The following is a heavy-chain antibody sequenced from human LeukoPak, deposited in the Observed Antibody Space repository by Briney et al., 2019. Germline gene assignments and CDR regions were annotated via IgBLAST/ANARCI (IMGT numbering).Heavy chain of an antibody. CDR2: INPSGGST. J-gene: IGHJ6*02. V-gene: IGHV1-46*01. D-gene: IGHD6-13*01. Sequence: GASVKVSCKASGYTFTSYYMHWVRQAPGQGLEWMGIINPSGGSTSYAQKFQGRVTMTRDTSTSTVYMELSSLRSEDTAVYYCARAYSSSWYPYYCYGMDVWGQGTTVTVSS. CDR3: ARAYSSSWYPYYCYGMDV. CDR1: GYTFTSYY.